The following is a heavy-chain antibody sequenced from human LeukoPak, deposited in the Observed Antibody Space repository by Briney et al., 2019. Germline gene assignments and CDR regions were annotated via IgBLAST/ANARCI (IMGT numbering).Heavy chain of an antibody. D-gene: IGHD5-24*01. Sequence: GGSLRLSCAASGFTFSSYGMHWVRQAPGKGLEWVAVISYDGSNKYYADSVKGRFTLSRDNSMNTLYLQMNSLRDEDTAVYYCAQAWRWLQLNCWGQGTLVTVSS. J-gene: IGHJ4*02. CDR2: ISYDGSNK. CDR3: AQAWRWLQLNC. CDR1: GFTFSSYG. V-gene: IGHV3-30*18.